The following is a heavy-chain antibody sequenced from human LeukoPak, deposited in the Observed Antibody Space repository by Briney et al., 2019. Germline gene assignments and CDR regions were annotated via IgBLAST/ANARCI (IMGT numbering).Heavy chain of an antibody. D-gene: IGHD5-18*01. CDR3: ARDLSGIAGYTYGRGIDY. CDR2: IRYDGSNK. CDR1: GFTFSSYG. J-gene: IGHJ4*02. Sequence: GGSLRLSCAASGFTFSSYGMHCVRQAPGKGLEWVAFIRYDGSNKYYADSVKGRFTISRDNSKNTLYLQMNSLRAEDTGVYYCARDLSGIAGYTYGRGIDYWGQGTLVTVSS. V-gene: IGHV3-30*02.